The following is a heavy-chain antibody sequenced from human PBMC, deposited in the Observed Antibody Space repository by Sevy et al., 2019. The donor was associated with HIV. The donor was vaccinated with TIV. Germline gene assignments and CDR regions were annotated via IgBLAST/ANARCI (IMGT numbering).Heavy chain of an antibody. CDR1: GGSISSYY. CDR3: ARGAYNSGWYVDY. D-gene: IGHD6-19*01. CDR2: IYTSGST. Sequence: SETLSLTCTVSGGSISSYYWNWIRQPAGKGLEWIGRIYTSGSTNYNPSLKSRVTMSIDTSKNQFSLKLSSVTAADTAVYYCARGAYNSGWYVDYWGQRTLVTVSS. V-gene: IGHV4-4*07. J-gene: IGHJ4*02.